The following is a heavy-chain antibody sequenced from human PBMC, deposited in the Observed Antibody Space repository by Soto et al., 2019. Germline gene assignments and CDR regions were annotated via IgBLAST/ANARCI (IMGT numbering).Heavy chain of an antibody. J-gene: IGHJ4*02. CDR2: IIPIFGTA. V-gene: IGHV1-69*13. CDR3: ATPKDYYYDSSGFSYDY. Sequence: SVKVSCKASGGTFSSYAISWVRQAHGQGLEWMGGIIPIFGTANYAQKFQGRVTITADESTSTAYMELSSLRSEDTAVYYCATPKDYYYDSSGFSYDYWGQGTLVTVSS. CDR1: GGTFSSYA. D-gene: IGHD3-22*01.